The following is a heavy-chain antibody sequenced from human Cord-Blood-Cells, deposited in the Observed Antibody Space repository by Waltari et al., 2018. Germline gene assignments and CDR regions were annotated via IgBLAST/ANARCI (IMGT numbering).Heavy chain of an antibody. CDR1: GGTFSSHA. D-gene: IGHD3-3*01. V-gene: IGHV1-69*01. CDR2: IIPIFGTA. Sequence: QVQLVQSGAEVKKPGSSVKVSCTASGGTFSSHAISWVRPAPGQGFAWMGGIIPIFGTANYAQKFQGRVTITADESTSTAYMELSSLRAEDTAVYYCARDLRPYYGTEDDYWGQGTLVTVSS. CDR3: ARDLRPYYGTEDDY. J-gene: IGHJ4*02.